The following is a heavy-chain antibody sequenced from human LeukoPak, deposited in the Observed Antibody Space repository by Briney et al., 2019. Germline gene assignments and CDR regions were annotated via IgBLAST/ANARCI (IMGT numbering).Heavy chain of an antibody. Sequence: ASVKVSCKASGYTFTSYGISWVRQAPGQGLEWMGWISAYNGNTNYAQKLQGRVTMTTDTSTSTAYMELRSLRSDDTAVYYCARDRIWFGELPFDYWGQGTLVTVSS. CDR2: ISAYNGNT. CDR3: ARDRIWFGELPFDY. D-gene: IGHD3-10*01. J-gene: IGHJ4*02. CDR1: GYTFTSYG. V-gene: IGHV1-18*01.